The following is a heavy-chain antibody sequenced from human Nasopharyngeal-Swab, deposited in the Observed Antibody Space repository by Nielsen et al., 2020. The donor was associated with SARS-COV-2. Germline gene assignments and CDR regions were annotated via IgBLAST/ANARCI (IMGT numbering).Heavy chain of an antibody. D-gene: IGHD3-22*01. V-gene: IGHV5-10-1*01. CDR2: IDPSDSYT. CDR3: ARQFRGYYDSRCPLSWFDP. J-gene: IGHJ5*02. Sequence: VRQMPGKGLEWMGRIDPSDSYTNYSPIFQGHVTIPADKSISTAYLQWSSLKAADTARYYCARQFRGYYDSRCPLSWFDPLGQGILVTVSS.